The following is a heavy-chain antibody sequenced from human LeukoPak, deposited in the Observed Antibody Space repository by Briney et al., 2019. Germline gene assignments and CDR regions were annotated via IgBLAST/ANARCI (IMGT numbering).Heavy chain of an antibody. Sequence: KSSETLSLTCTVSGGSINNYYWSWIRQPPGKGLEWIGWIYYTWNTNSNPSLKSRVTISVDTSKNQFSLKLTSVTAADTAVYYCARSRSGTYSYFDYWGQGTLVTVSS. CDR2: IYYTWNT. V-gene: IGHV4-59*08. J-gene: IGHJ4*02. D-gene: IGHD1-26*01. CDR1: GGSINNYY. CDR3: ARSRSGTYSYFDY.